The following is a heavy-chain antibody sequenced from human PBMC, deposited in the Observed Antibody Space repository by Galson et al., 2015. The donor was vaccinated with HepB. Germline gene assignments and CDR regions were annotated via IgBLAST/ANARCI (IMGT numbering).Heavy chain of an antibody. J-gene: IGHJ4*02. Sequence: SLRLSCAASGFTFSSYWMSWVRQAPGKGLEWVANIKQDGSEKYYVDSVKGRFTIFRDNAKNSLYLQMNSLRAEDTAVYYCARDASYYVPGFDYWGQGTLVTVSS. CDR2: IKQDGSEK. CDR3: ARDASYYVPGFDY. CDR1: GFTFSSYW. V-gene: IGHV3-7*01. D-gene: IGHD1-26*01.